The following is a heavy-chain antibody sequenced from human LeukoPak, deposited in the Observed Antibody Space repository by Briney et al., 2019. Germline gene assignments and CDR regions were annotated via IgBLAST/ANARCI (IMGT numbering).Heavy chain of an antibody. CDR1: GYTFTGYY. Sequence: GXSVKVSCKASGYTFTGYYMHWVRQAPGQGLEWMGWINPNSGGTNYAQKFQGRVTMTRDTSISTAYMELSRLRSDDTAVYYCARVLVGATDRFPYPDYWGQGTLVTVSS. CDR3: ARVLVGATDRFPYPDY. V-gene: IGHV1-2*02. D-gene: IGHD1-26*01. CDR2: INPNSGGT. J-gene: IGHJ4*02.